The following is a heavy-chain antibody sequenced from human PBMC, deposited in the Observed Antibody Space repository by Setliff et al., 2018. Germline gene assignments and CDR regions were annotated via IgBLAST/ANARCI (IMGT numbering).Heavy chain of an antibody. CDR2: IYDSGSS. Sequence: PSETLSLPCTVSGGSVSNSGFFWGWLRQAPGKGLEWIGNIYDSGSSNYNASLKSRLIITRDTSKNQISLKLTSVTAADTAVYYCGRGFSRIEGWGNWFDPWGQGILGTVS. CDR3: GRGFSRIEGWGNWFDP. J-gene: IGHJ5*02. CDR1: GGSVSNSGFF. V-gene: IGHV4-39*01. D-gene: IGHD2-15*01.